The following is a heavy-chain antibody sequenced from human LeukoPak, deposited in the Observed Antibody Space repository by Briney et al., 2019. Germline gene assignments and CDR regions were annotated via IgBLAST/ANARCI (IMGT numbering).Heavy chain of an antibody. CDR2: INGDGSST. D-gene: IGHD4-23*01. J-gene: IGHJ4*02. CDR1: GFTFSRYW. CDR3: ARGAYGGNFFGY. V-gene: IGHV3-74*01. Sequence: GGSLRLSCAPSGFTFSRYWMHWVRQAPGKGLVWVSRINGDGSSTSYADSVKGRFTISRDNAKNTLYLQMNSLRAEDTAVYYCARGAYGGNFFGYWGQGTLVTVSS.